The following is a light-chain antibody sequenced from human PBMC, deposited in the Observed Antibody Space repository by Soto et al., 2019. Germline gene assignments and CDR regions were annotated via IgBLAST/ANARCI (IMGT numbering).Light chain of an antibody. CDR1: QSVGSY. CDR3: QQRDKWPRT. Sequence: DIVLTQSPATLSLSPGERATLSCRASQSVGSYLAWFQHKPGQAPRLLIYGASNGATDIPGRFSGRGSGTDFTLTISSLESGDSAVYCCQQRDKWPRTFGQGTKLEIK. CDR2: GAS. V-gene: IGKV3-11*01. J-gene: IGKJ2*01.